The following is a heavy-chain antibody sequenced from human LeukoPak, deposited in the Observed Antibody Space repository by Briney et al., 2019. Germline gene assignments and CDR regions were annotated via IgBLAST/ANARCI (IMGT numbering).Heavy chain of an antibody. V-gene: IGHV4-34*01. Sequence: SETLSLTCAVYGGSFSGDYWSWIRQPPGKGLEWIGEINHSGSTNYNPSLKSRVTISVDPSKNQFSLKLSSVTAADTAAYYCASDLYDSSGYYRQDAFDIWSQGTMVTVSS. CDR2: INHSGST. J-gene: IGHJ3*02. CDR1: GGSFSGDY. D-gene: IGHD3-22*01. CDR3: ASDLYDSSGYYRQDAFDI.